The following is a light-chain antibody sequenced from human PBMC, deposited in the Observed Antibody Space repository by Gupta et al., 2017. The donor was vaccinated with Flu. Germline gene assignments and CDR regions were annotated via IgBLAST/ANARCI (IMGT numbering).Light chain of an antibody. Sequence: SYVLTQPPSVSVAPGQTARSTCGGNNIGIKSVHWYQQKPGQAPVVVVHDDGVRPSGIPERFSGSNSGNTATLTISRVGAGDEADYYCQVWDSSSDHWVFGGGTKLTVL. J-gene: IGLJ3*02. V-gene: IGLV3-21*02. CDR2: DDG. CDR3: QVWDSSSDHWV. CDR1: NIGIKS.